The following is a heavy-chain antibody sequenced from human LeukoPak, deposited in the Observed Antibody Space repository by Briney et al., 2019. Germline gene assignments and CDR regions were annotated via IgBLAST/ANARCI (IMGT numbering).Heavy chain of an antibody. J-gene: IGHJ6*02. CDR2: MNPNSGNT. D-gene: IGHD2-2*01. CDR1: GYTFTSYD. V-gene: IGHV1-8*01. CDR3: ARCPLVVVDPYGMDV. Sequence: ASVKVSCKASGYTFTSYDINWVRQATGQGLEWMVWMNPNSGNTGYAQKFQGRVTMTRNTSISTAYMELSSLRSEDAAVYYCARCPLVVVDPYGMDVWGQGTTVTVSS.